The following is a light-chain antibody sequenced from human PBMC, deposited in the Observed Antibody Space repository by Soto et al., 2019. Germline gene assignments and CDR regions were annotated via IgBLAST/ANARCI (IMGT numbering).Light chain of an antibody. Sequence: QSALTQPASVSGSPGQSITISCTGTSSDVGGYDSVSWYQQLPGKVPKVIIFDVSDRPSGLSNRFSVSKSGNSSSLTISGLQAEDEAHYYCSSYTSSVTHNYVFGTGTKLTVL. CDR2: DVS. CDR3: SSYTSSVTHNYV. J-gene: IGLJ1*01. V-gene: IGLV2-14*03. CDR1: SSDVGGYDS.